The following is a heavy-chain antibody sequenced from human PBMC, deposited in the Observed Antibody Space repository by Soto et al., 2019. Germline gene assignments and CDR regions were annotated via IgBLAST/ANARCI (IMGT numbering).Heavy chain of an antibody. D-gene: IGHD4-4*01. V-gene: IGHV5-51*01. J-gene: IGHJ6*02. CDR1: GYTFTDYW. Sequence: GESLQISCKGSGYTFTDYWIGWVRQLPGKGLEWMGIIYPCDSDTRYSPSFQGHVTITVDNSTSTAYMQWNTLKASDTAMYYCARYISNFRYYAYAMDVWGQGTTVTVSS. CDR2: IYPCDSDT. CDR3: ARYISNFRYYAYAMDV.